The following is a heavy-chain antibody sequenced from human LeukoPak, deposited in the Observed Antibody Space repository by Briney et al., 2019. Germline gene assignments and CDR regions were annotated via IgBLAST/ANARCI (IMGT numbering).Heavy chain of an antibody. CDR1: GFTFSSYG. CDR3: AKDRGYSSGWYAGGVDY. J-gene: IGHJ4*02. CDR2: IRYDGSNK. Sequence: GGSLRLSCAASGFTFSSYGMHWVRQAPGKGLEWVAFIRYDGSNKYYADSVKGRFTISRDNSKNTLYLQINSLRAEDTAVYYCAKDRGYSSGWYAGGVDYWGQGTLVTVSS. D-gene: IGHD6-19*01. V-gene: IGHV3-30*02.